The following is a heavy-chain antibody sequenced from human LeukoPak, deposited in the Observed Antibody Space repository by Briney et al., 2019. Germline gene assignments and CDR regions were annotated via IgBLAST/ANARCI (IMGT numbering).Heavy chain of an antibody. CDR2: INPNSGGT. Sequence: GASVKVSCKASGYTFTGYYMHWVRQAPGQGLEWMGWINPNSGGTNYAQKFQGRVTMTRDTSISTAYMELSRLRSDDTAVYYCARVEWLSYKHFDYWGQGTLVTVSS. V-gene: IGHV1-2*02. J-gene: IGHJ4*02. CDR3: ARVEWLSYKHFDY. D-gene: IGHD3-3*01. CDR1: GYTFTGYY.